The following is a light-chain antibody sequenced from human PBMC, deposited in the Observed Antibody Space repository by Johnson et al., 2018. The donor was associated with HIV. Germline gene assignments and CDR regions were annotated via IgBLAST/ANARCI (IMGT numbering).Light chain of an antibody. CDR2: ENN. V-gene: IGLV1-51*02. Sequence: QSVLTQPPSVSAAPGQKVTISCSGSSSNIGKNYVSWYQQLPGTAPKVLIYENNKRPSGIPDRFSGSKSGTSATLGITGLQTGDEADYDCGQWDNSLSAYAFDTGTKVTDL. CDR1: SSNIGKNY. J-gene: IGLJ1*01. CDR3: GQWDNSLSAYA.